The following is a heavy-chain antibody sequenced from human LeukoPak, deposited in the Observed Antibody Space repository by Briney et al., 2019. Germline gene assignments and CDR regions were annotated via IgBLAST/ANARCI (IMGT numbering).Heavy chain of an antibody. V-gene: IGHV3-11*01. D-gene: IGHD3-10*01. Sequence: GGSLRLSCAASGFTFSDYYMSWIRQAPGKGLEWVSYISSSGSTIYYADSVKGRFTISRDNAKNSLYLQMNSLRAEDTAVYYCAVLLMAFYYGSGTYMDVWGKGTTVTISS. CDR3: AVLLMAFYYGSGTYMDV. CDR1: GFTFSDYY. CDR2: ISSSGSTI. J-gene: IGHJ6*03.